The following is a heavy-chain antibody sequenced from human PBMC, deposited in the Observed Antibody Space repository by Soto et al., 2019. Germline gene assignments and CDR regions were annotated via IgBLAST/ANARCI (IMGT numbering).Heavy chain of an antibody. CDR3: ARGVPAAIHLGWFDP. V-gene: IGHV1-2*02. J-gene: IGHJ5*02. CDR2: IDPHSGGT. CDR1: GSSFTGYN. D-gene: IGHD2-2*02. Sequence: QVQLVQSGAGVKKPGASVKVSCKPSGSSFTGYNMHWVRRAPGQGLEWMGWIDPHSGGTNYVPEFQGRVAMTRYTSLTTVYMELSRLRSDDTAVYYCARGVPAAIHLGWFDPWGQGTLVTVSS.